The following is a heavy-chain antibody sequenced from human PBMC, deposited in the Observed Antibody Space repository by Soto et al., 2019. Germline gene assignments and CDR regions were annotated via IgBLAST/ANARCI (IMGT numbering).Heavy chain of an antibody. J-gene: IGHJ5*02. V-gene: IGHV4-39*07. D-gene: IGHD1-26*01. CDR1: GVSIISSSYY. Sequence: PSDTLSLTCTVSGVSIISSSYYWGWIHQPPGKGLEWIGSIYYSGSTYYNPSLKSRVTISLDTSKNQLSLKLTSMTAADTAVYYCARDMHAGFTHYFDPWGQGTLVTVSS. CDR3: ARDMHAGFTHYFDP. CDR2: IYYSGST.